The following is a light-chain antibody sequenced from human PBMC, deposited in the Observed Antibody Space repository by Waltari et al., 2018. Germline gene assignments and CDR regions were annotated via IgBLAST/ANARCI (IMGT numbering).Light chain of an antibody. CDR2: DVN. Sequence: QSALSHPASVSGSPGQSIPISCTGARSAVGGHDYFSWYQQHPGKAPKLIIRDVNNRPSGVSNRFSGSKSGNTASLTISGLQAEDEADYYCSSYSTSSSLILFGEGTKVTVL. J-gene: IGLJ2*01. CDR1: RSAVGGHDY. CDR3: SSYSTSSSLIL. V-gene: IGLV2-14*03.